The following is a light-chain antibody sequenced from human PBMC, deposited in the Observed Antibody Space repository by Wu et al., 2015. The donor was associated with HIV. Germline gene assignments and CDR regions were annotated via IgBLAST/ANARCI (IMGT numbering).Light chain of an antibody. V-gene: IGKV3-20*01. CDR1: ESVNRDY. CDR2: GAA. J-gene: IGKJ1*01. CDR3: QQYGSSLRT. Sequence: ALIQFPGTLSLSPGERATLSCRATESVNRDYLAWYQQKPGQAPRLLIYGAASRAAGIPDRFSGSGSGTDFTLTITRLEPEDFAVYYCQQYGSSLRTFGQGTKVEIK.